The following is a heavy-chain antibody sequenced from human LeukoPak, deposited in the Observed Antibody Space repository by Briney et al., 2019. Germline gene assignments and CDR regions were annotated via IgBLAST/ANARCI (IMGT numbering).Heavy chain of an antibody. CDR2: IYYSGTT. J-gene: IGHJ5*02. Sequence: SETLSLTCIVAGGSISSYYWSWIRQPPGKGLEYIGFIYYSGTTKYNPSLKSRATISVDTSKNQFSLKLTSVTAADTAVYYCARGRYYYDSSGYYYDNWFDPWGQGTLVTVST. CDR3: ARGRYYYDSSGYYYDNWFDP. D-gene: IGHD3-22*01. CDR1: GGSISSYY. V-gene: IGHV4-59*01.